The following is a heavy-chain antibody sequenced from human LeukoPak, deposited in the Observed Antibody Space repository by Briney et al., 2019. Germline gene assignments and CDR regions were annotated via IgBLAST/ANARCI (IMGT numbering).Heavy chain of an antibody. Sequence: PGGSLRLSRSASGFTSSSYWMHWVRQAPGKGLVWVSRTNSDGRSTNYADSVKGGFTISRETAKNTLYLQMNSLRAEDTAVYYYARGGDWNDYYYYYRDVWGKGTAVTVSS. V-gene: IGHV3-74*01. CDR1: GFTSSSYW. D-gene: IGHD1-1*01. CDR3: ARGGDWNDYYYYYRDV. CDR2: TNSDGRST. J-gene: IGHJ6*03.